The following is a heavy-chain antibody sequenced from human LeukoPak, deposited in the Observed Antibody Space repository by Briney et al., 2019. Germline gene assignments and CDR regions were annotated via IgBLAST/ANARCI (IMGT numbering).Heavy chain of an antibody. Sequence: PGRSLRLSRATSGFTFSSYGMHWVRQAPGKGLEWVAVIWYDGSNKYYADSVKGRFTITRDNSKNTLYLQMNSLRAEDTAVYYCARDQGIQLWLRYYYGMDVWGQGTRSPSP. CDR3: ARDQGIQLWLRYYYGMDV. CDR1: GFTFSSYG. D-gene: IGHD5-18*01. J-gene: IGHJ6*02. CDR2: IWYDGSNK. V-gene: IGHV3-33*01.